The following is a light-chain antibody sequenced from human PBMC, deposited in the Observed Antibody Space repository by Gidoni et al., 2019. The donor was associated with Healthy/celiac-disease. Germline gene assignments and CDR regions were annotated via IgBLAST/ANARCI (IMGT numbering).Light chain of an antibody. J-gene: IGKJ3*01. CDR1: QSVLYSSNNKNY. CDR2: WAS. Sequence: IVMTQSPDSLAVSLGESATINCKSSQSVLYSSNNKNYLAGYQQKPGQPPKLLIYWASTRESGVPDRFSGSGSGTDFTLTISSLQAEDVAVYYCQQYYSTPPVTFGPGTKVDIK. V-gene: IGKV4-1*01. CDR3: QQYYSTPPVT.